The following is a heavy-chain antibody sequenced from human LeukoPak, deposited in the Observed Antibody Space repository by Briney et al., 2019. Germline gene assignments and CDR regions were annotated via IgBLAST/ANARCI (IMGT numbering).Heavy chain of an antibody. J-gene: IGHJ4*02. CDR3: ARAHTRAGEGSYYGGY. CDR1: GFTFSSYS. D-gene: IGHD3-10*01. CDR2: ISSSSSYI. V-gene: IGHV3-21*01. Sequence: GGSLRLSCAASGFTFSSYSMNWVRQAPGKGLEWVSSISSSSSYIYYADSVKGRFTISRDNAKNSLYLQMNSLRAEDTAVYYCARAHTRAGEGSYYGGYWGQGTLVTVSS.